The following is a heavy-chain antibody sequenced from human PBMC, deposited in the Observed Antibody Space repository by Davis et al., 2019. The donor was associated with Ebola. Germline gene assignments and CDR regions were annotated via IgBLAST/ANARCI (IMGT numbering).Heavy chain of an antibody. CDR3: ASITKAYYYGMDV. V-gene: IGHV3-33*01. Sequence: PGGSLRLSCAASGFTFSSYGMHWVRQAPGKGLEWVAVIWYDGSNKYYADSVKGRFTISRDNSKNTLYLQMNSLRAEDTAVYYCASITKAYYYGMDVWGQGTTVTVSS. J-gene: IGHJ6*02. D-gene: IGHD3-3*01. CDR2: IWYDGSNK. CDR1: GFTFSSYG.